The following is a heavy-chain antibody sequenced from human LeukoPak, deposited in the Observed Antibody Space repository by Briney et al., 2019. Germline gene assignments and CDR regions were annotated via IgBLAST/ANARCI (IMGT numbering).Heavy chain of an antibody. Sequence: GGSLRLSCAASGFTFSXXXXXXXRQXXXXXXXXVGRIKSKTAGGTTDXAAHVXGRFTISRDDSKNTLYLQMNSLKTEDTAVYYCTTGPKRAFDYWGQGTLVTVSS. CDR1: GFTFSXXX. CDR3: TTGPKRAFDY. V-gene: IGHV3-15*01. D-gene: IGHD6-25*01. J-gene: IGHJ4*02. CDR2: IKSKTAGGTT.